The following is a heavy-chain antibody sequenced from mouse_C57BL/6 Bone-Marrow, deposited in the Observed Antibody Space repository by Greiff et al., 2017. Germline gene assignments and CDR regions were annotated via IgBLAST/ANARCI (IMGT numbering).Heavy chain of an antibody. Sequence: QVQLQQPGAELVMPGASVKLSCKASGYTFTSYWMHWVKQRPGQGLEWIGEIDPSDSYTNYNQKFKGKSTLTVDKSSSTAYMPLSSLTSEDSAVYYCARLGTTVPYYAMDYWGQGTSVTVSS. CDR3: ARLGTTVPYYAMDY. D-gene: IGHD1-1*01. V-gene: IGHV1-69*01. CDR1: GYTFTSYW. J-gene: IGHJ4*01. CDR2: IDPSDSYT.